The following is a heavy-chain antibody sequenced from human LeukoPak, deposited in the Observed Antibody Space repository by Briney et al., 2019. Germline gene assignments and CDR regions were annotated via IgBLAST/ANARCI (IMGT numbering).Heavy chain of an antibody. CDR3: ARVSVWYYYYYMDV. Sequence: PSETLSLTCIVSGVSIRSGDYYWSWIRQPPGKGMEWIGYIYYSGSTNYNPSLKSRVTISVDTSKNQFSLKLSSVTAADTAVYYCARVSVWYYYYYMDVWGKGTTVTISS. D-gene: IGHD2-21*01. CDR1: GVSIRSGDYY. CDR2: IYYSGST. V-gene: IGHV4-61*08. J-gene: IGHJ6*03.